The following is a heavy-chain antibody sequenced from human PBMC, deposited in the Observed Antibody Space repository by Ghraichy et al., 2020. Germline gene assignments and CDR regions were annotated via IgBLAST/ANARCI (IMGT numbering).Heavy chain of an antibody. J-gene: IGHJ4*02. CDR1: GFTISSNY. V-gene: IGHV3-66*01. CDR3: ASLRDLDF. Sequence: LSLTCAASGFTISSNYMSWVRQAPGKGLEWVSVIYSGGNTYYADSVKGRFTISRDNSKNTLYLQMNSLRAEDTALYYCASLRDLDFWGQGTLVTVSS. CDR2: IYSGGNT.